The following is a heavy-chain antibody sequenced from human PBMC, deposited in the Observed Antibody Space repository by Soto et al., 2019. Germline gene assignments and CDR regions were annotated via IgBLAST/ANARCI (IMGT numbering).Heavy chain of an antibody. V-gene: IGHV4-34*01. CDR2: TSHSGGT. J-gene: IGHJ3*02. Sequence: QVRLQQWGAGLLKPSETLSLTCAVYGGFVSSGSYYWSWIRQPPGKGLEWIGETSHSGGTHFNPSLKSRVTISVDTSKNQFSLKMSSVTAADTALYYCARVERRTAPTVVDAFDIWSPGTMVTVSS. D-gene: IGHD2-21*02. CDR3: ARVERRTAPTVVDAFDI. CDR1: GGFVSSGSYY.